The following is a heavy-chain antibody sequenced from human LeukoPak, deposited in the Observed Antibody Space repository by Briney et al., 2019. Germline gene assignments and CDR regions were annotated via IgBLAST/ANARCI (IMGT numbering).Heavy chain of an antibody. V-gene: IGHV1-18*01. CDR1: GYTFTSYG. D-gene: IGHD2-21*01. CDR3: ARVWGGDIDFDY. Sequence: ASVKFSCKASGYTFTSYGISWVRQAPGQGLEWMGWISAYNGNTNYAQKLQGRVTMTTDTSTNTAYMELRSLRSDDTAVYYCARVWGGDIDFDYWGQGTLVTVSS. J-gene: IGHJ4*02. CDR2: ISAYNGNT.